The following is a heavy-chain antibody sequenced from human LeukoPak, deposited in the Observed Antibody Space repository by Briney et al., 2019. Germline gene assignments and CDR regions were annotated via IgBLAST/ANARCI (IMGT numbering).Heavy chain of an antibody. CDR3: ARRVYSTSWSYYFDY. CDR2: IYYSGST. V-gene: IGHV4-59*01. J-gene: IGHJ4*02. CDR1: GGSISSYY. D-gene: IGHD6-13*01. Sequence: SETLSLTCTVSGGSISSYYWSWIRRPPGKGLEWIGYIYYSGSTNYNPSPKSRVTISVGTSRNQFSLKLSSVTAADTVVYYCARRVYSTSWSYYFDYWGQGTLVTVSS.